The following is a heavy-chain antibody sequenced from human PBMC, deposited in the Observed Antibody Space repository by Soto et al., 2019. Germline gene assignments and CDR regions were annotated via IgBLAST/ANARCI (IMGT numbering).Heavy chain of an antibody. Sequence: EVQLVESGGGLVQPGGSLRLSCAASGFTFSSYWMNWVRQAPGKGLVWVSRINSDGSSTSYADSVKGRFTISRDNAKNTLYLQMNSLRAEDTAVYYCARIVGDYALDYYYYGMDVWGQGTTVTVSS. CDR2: INSDGSST. CDR3: ARIVGDYALDYYYYGMDV. CDR1: GFTFSSYW. J-gene: IGHJ6*02. D-gene: IGHD1-26*01. V-gene: IGHV3-74*01.